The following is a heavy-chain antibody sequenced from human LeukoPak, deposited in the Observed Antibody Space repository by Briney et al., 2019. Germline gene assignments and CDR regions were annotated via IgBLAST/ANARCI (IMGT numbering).Heavy chain of an antibody. Sequence: ASVKVPCKASGYTFTGYFLHWVRQAPGQGLEWMGWINPNNGFTNYTQKFKGRLTMTRDTSISTAYMELNRLTSDDTAVFYCARAWGSLYYFDYWGQGTLVTVSS. J-gene: IGHJ4*02. V-gene: IGHV1-2*02. CDR2: INPNNGFT. D-gene: IGHD3-16*01. CDR3: ARAWGSLYYFDY. CDR1: GYTFTGYF.